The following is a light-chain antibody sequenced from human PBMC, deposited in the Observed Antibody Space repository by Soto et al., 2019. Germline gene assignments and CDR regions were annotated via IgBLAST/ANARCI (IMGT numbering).Light chain of an antibody. V-gene: IGLV2-14*01. CDR2: DVS. Sequence: QSALTQPASVSGSPGQSITISCTGTSSDVGDYNYVSWYQQHPGKAPKLMIFDVSNRPSGVSYRFSGSKSGNTASLTISGLHDEDEADYYCSSATSSRTLFGGGTKLTVL. J-gene: IGLJ2*01. CDR3: SSATSSRTL. CDR1: SSDVGDYNY.